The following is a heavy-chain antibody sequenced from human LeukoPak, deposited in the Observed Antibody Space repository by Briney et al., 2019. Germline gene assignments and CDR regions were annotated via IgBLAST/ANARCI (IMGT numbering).Heavy chain of an antibody. CDR3: ARQGLGVGSSWYVASFDY. CDR2: IYYSGST. D-gene: IGHD6-13*01. Sequence: SETLSLTCTVSGGSISSGSYYWSWIRQPAGKGLEWIGSIYYSGSTYHNPSLKSRVTISVDTSKNQFSLKLSSVTAADTAVYYCARQGLGVGSSWYVASFDYWGQGTLVTVSS. V-gene: IGHV4-39*01. CDR1: GGSISSGSYY. J-gene: IGHJ4*02.